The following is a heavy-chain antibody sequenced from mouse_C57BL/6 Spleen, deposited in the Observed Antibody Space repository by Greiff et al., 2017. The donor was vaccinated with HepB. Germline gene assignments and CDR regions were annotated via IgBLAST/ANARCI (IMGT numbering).Heavy chain of an antibody. Sequence: VQLQQSGPELVKPGASVKISCKASGYTFTDYYMNWVKQSHGKSLEWIGDINPNNGGTSYNQKFKGKATLTVDKSSSTAYMELRSLTSEDSAVYYCARENWDGGDFDYWGQGTTLTVSS. CDR3: ARENWDGGDFDY. D-gene: IGHD4-1*01. J-gene: IGHJ2*01. CDR2: INPNNGGT. V-gene: IGHV1-26*01. CDR1: GYTFTDYY.